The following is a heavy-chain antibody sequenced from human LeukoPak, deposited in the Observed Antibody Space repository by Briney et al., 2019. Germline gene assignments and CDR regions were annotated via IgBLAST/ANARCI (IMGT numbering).Heavy chain of an antibody. J-gene: IGHJ6*02. CDR2: ISYDGSNK. CDR3: ASVGIVVVTYGMDV. D-gene: IGHD2-21*02. V-gene: IGHV3-30-3*01. Sequence: GGSLRLSCAASGFTFSSYAMHWVRQAPGKGLEWVAVISYDGSNKYYADSVKGRFTISRDNSKNTLYLQMNSLRAEDTAVYYCASVGIVVVTYGMDVWGQGTTVTVSS. CDR1: GFTFSSYA.